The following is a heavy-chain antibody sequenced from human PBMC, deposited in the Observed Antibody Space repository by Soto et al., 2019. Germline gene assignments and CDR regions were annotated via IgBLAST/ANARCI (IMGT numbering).Heavy chain of an antibody. Sequence: EVQLVESGGGLIQPGGSLRLSCAASGLTVSNAYMAWVRQAPGMGMEWVSVIYDNGTTYYADSVKGRFTISRDTSTKTLSLQVDSLRAEDTAVYYCVRPLPSGRNYGLDVWGQGTTVTVSS. V-gene: IGHV3-53*01. J-gene: IGHJ6*02. CDR2: IYDNGTT. CDR3: VRPLPSGRNYGLDV. CDR1: GLTVSNAY. D-gene: IGHD3-10*01.